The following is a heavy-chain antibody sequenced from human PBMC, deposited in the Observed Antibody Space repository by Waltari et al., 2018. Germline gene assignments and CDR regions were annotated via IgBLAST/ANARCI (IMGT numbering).Heavy chain of an antibody. CDR1: GFTFANAW. CDR3: TTEGGRTWPMY. V-gene: IGHV3-15*01. CDR2: LKSKAEGGTK. Sequence: EVQLVESGGGLVKPGDSLRLSCVASGFTFANAWINWVRQAPGKGLGWVGRLKSKAEGGTKDYAAPVKGRFAISRDDSKDTAYLQMNSLKTEDTAMYFCTTEGGRTWPMYWGQGTLVTVSS. J-gene: IGHJ4*02. D-gene: IGHD2-2*01.